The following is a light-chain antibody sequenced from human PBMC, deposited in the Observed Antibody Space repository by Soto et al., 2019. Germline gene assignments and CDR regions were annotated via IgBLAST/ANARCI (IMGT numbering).Light chain of an antibody. Sequence: DIQLTQSPSFLSASVGDRVTITCRASQSISSWLAWYQQKPGKAPKLLIYDASSLESGVPSRFSGSGSGTEFTLTISSLQSEDFAVYYCQQYNNWPPWTFGQGTKVDI. CDR1: QSISSW. CDR2: DAS. V-gene: IGKV1-5*01. CDR3: QQYNNWPPWT. J-gene: IGKJ1*01.